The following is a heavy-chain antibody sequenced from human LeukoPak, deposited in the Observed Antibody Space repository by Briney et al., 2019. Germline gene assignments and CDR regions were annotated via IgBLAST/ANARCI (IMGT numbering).Heavy chain of an antibody. CDR2: ISSSSSTI. J-gene: IGHJ4*02. Sequence: GGSLRLSCAASGFTFGSYSMNWVRQAPGKGLEWVSYISSSSSTIYYADSVKGRFTISRDNAKNSLYLQMNSLRDEDTAVYYCARGIPPMVYGVFDYWGQGTLVTVSS. CDR1: GFTFGSYS. CDR3: ARGIPPMVYGVFDY. D-gene: IGHD2-8*01. V-gene: IGHV3-48*02.